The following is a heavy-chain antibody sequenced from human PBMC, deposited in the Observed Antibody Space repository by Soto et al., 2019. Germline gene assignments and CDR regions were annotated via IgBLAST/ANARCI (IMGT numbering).Heavy chain of an antibody. D-gene: IGHD3-22*01. Sequence: ASVKVSCKASGYTFASCGSSSVRQAPGQGLEWMGWISAYNGNTNYAQKLQGRVTMTTDTSTSTAYMELRSLRSDDTAVYYCARGGLVVMGDYYYYGMDVWGQGTTVTVSS. CDR1: GYTFASCG. V-gene: IGHV1-18*01. J-gene: IGHJ6*02. CDR2: ISAYNGNT. CDR3: ARGGLVVMGDYYYYGMDV.